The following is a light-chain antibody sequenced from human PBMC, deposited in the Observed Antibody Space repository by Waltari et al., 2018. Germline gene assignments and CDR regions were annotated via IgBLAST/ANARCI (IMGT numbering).Light chain of an antibody. J-gene: IGLJ2*01. CDR3: SSYASSK. CDR2: DVV. V-gene: IGLV2-14*01. Sequence: QSALTQPASVSGSPGPTITISCTGTSSDIGGHNYVSWYQQHPGKAPNLMIYDVVKRPSGVSNRFSGSKSGNTASLTISGLQAEDDAIYYCSSYASSKFGGGTKLTVL. CDR1: SSDIGGHNY.